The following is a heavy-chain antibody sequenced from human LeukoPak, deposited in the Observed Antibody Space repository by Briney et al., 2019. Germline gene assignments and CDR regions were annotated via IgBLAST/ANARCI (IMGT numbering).Heavy chain of an antibody. D-gene: IGHD3-10*01. J-gene: IGHJ4*02. CDR3: VRDEGFHGSGSN. CDR2: ISYDGSNK. V-gene: IGHV3-30*04. CDR1: GFTFSSYA. Sequence: GGSLRLSCAASGFTFSSYAMHWVRRAPGKGLEWVAVISYDGSNKYYADSVKGRFTISRDNSKDTLYLQMNSLRGEDTAVYYCVRDEGFHGSGSNWGQGTLVTVSS.